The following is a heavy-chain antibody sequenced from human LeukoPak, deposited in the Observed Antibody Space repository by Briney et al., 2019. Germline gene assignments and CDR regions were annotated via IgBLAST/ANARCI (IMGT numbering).Heavy chain of an antibody. V-gene: IGHV3-49*01. CDR2: SASKGFGGTI. Sequence: GGSLRLSCTASGFTLGDSSMSWFRQAPGKGLEWVGFSASKGFGGTIEYTASVKGRFIISRDDSKGIAYLQMNSLKTEDTAVYYCSRDRTGDRTDAFDIWGQGTMVTVSS. D-gene: IGHD7-27*01. CDR1: GFTLGDSS. J-gene: IGHJ3*02. CDR3: SRDRTGDRTDAFDI.